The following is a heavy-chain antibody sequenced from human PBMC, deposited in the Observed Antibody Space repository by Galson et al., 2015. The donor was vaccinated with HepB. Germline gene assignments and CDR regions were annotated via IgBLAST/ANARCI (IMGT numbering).Heavy chain of an antibody. Sequence: SLRLSCAASGFTFTDHYMSWFRQAPGKGLECLSYISSTSSDTNYADSVKGRFTISRDNAKKSLYQQMNDLRVEDTAVYYCTRDTRVPNHWGQGTLVTVSS. D-gene: IGHD2-15*01. CDR3: TRDTRVPNH. CDR2: ISSTSSDT. CDR1: GFTFTDHY. V-gene: IGHV3-11*06. J-gene: IGHJ4*02.